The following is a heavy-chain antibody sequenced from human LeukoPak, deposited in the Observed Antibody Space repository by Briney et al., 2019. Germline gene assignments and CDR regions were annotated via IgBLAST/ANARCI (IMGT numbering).Heavy chain of an antibody. CDR3: ARHFYSSGCCHGFVM. Sequence: NPSETLSLTCTVSGGSIISSSYYWGWIRQPPGRGLEWIGTIYYSGGTFYNPSLKSRVSIFVDTSKNQFSLRLSSVTAADTAIYYCARHFYSSGCCHGFVMWGQGTMVTVSS. D-gene: IGHD6-19*01. J-gene: IGHJ3*02. CDR1: GGSIISSSYY. CDR2: IYYSGGT. V-gene: IGHV4-39*01.